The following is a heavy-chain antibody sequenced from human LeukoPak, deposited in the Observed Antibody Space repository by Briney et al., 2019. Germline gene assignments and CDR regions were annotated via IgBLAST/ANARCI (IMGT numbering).Heavy chain of an antibody. CDR3: AKTTIGYCSSTSCYYSPLDY. CDR1: GFTFSSYG. V-gene: IGHV3-30*18. Sequence: GGSLRLSCAASGFTFSSYGMHWVRQAPGKRLEWVAVISYDGSNKYYADSVKGRFTISRDNSKNTLYLQMNSLRAEDTAVYYCAKTTIGYCSSTSCYYSPLDYWGQGTLVTVSS. CDR2: ISYDGSNK. J-gene: IGHJ4*02. D-gene: IGHD2-2*01.